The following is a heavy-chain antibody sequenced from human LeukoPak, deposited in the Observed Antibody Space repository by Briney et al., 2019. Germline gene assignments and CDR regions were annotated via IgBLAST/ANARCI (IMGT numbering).Heavy chain of an antibody. CDR1: GYRFTSYY. D-gene: IGHD2-2*01. Sequence: GESLKISCESSGYRFTSYYIGWVRQMSGKGLELMGIIYPGDSHTRYSPSFQGQVTISADKSTSTAYLQWTSLKASDTAMYYCARRGYCSTTSCSNYFDPWGQGTLVTVSS. CDR3: ARRGYCSTTSCSNYFDP. CDR2: IYPGDSHT. J-gene: IGHJ5*02. V-gene: IGHV5-51*01.